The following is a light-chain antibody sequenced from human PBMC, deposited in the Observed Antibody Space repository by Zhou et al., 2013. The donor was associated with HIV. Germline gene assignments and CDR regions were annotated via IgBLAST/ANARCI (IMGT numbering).Light chain of an antibody. V-gene: IGKV2D-29*01. J-gene: IGKJ2*04. CDR2: EVF. CDR3: LQTSQFPRS. CDR1: QSLLNSDGKTH. Sequence: DIVMTQTPLSLSVTPGQPASISCKSSQSLLNSDGKTHLYWYLQRPGQPPQLLVYEVFNRFSGVPNRFSGSGSGTYFTLKISRVEAEDVGVYYCLQTSQFPRSFGQGTKLEIE.